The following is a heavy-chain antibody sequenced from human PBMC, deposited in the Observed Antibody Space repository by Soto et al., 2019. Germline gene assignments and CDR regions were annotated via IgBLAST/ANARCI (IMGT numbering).Heavy chain of an antibody. J-gene: IGHJ4*02. CDR1: GGSISSSSYY. D-gene: IGHD6-19*01. CDR3: ARPSFPKAVAGGYFDY. CDR2: IYYSGST. V-gene: IGHV4-39*01. Sequence: SETLSLTCTVSGGSISSSSYYWGWIRQPPGKGLEWIGSIYYSGSTYYNPSLKSRVTISVDTSKNQFSRKLSSVTAADTAVYYCARPSFPKAVAGGYFDYWGQGTLVTVSS.